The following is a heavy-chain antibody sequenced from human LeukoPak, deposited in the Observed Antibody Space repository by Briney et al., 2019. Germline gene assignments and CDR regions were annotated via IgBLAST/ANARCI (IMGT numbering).Heavy chain of an antibody. D-gene: IGHD3-10*01. Sequence: SETLSLTCTVSGGSISSYYWSWIRQPPGKGLEWIGYIYYSGSTNYNPSLKSRVTISVDTSKNQFSLKLSSVTAADTAVYYCARHERRPYYYGSGSERIDAFDIWGQGTMVTVSS. J-gene: IGHJ3*02. CDR3: ARHERRPYYYGSGSERIDAFDI. CDR2: IYYSGST. CDR1: GGSISSYY. V-gene: IGHV4-59*08.